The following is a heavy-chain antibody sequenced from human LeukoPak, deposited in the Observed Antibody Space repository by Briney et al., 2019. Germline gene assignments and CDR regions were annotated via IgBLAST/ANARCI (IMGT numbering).Heavy chain of an antibody. Sequence: GGSLRLSCTASGFTFGDYAMSWFRQAPGKGLEWVGFIRSKAYGGTTEYAASVKGRFTSSRDDYKSIDYLQMNSLKTEDTAVYYCTRFWVAQTPDIWGQGTMVTVSS. CDR2: IRSKAYGGTT. CDR3: TRFWVAQTPDI. D-gene: IGHD3-16*01. V-gene: IGHV3-49*03. J-gene: IGHJ3*02. CDR1: GFTFGDYA.